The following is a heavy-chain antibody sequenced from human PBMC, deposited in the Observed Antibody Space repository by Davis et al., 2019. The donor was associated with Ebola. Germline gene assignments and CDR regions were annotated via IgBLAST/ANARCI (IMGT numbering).Heavy chain of an antibody. J-gene: IGHJ4*02. Sequence: SETLSLTCAVYGGSFSGYYWSWIRQPPGKGLEWIGSIYYSGSTYYTPSPKSRVTISVDTSKNQFSLKLNSVTAADTAVYYCARQGYYDSGSYYYFGYWGQGTLVTVSS. D-gene: IGHD3-10*01. V-gene: IGHV4-34*01. CDR1: GGSFSGYY. CDR2: IYYSGST. CDR3: ARQGYYDSGSYYYFGY.